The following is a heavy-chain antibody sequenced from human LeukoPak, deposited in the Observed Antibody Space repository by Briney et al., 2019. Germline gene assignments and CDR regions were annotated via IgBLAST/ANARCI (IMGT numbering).Heavy chain of an antibody. CDR2: ISSSSTI. J-gene: IGHJ4*02. Sequence: GGSLRLSCAASGFTFSSYSMDWVRQAPGKGLEWVSHISSSSTIYYADSVKGRFTISRDNAKNSLYLQMNSLRAEDTAVYYCARAGFTFSDYFGSFFDYWGQGTLVTVSS. CDR3: ARAGFTFSDYFGSFFDY. CDR1: GFTFSSYS. D-gene: IGHD3-10*01. V-gene: IGHV3-48*01.